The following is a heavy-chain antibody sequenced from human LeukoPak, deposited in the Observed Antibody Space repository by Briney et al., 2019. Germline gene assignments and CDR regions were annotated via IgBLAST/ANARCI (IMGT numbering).Heavy chain of an antibody. Sequence: GRSLRLSCTASEFTFSSYSMHWVRQAPGKGLEWVAVIWYDGSNIYYADSVKGRFTISRDNPKKMLYMQMNSLRAEDTAVYYCARGGMYYYGSGSQAFDYWGQGTLVTVSS. J-gene: IGHJ4*02. V-gene: IGHV3-33*01. CDR1: EFTFSSYS. D-gene: IGHD3-10*01. CDR2: IWYDGSNI. CDR3: ARGGMYYYGSGSQAFDY.